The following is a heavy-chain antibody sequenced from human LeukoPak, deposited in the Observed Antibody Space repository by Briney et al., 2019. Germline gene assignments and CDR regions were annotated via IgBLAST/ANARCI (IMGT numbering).Heavy chain of an antibody. J-gene: IGHJ4*02. V-gene: IGHV4-4*02. CDR2: IYHSGST. CDR1: GGSISSTNL. D-gene: IGHD5-18*01. Sequence: SETLSLTCAVSGGSISSTNLWSWVRPPPGKGLEWIGEIYHSGSTNYTPSLKSRVTISVDTSKYQFSLKLSSVTAADTAVYYCARQDTAMAWSYYFDYWGQGTLVTVSS. CDR3: ARQDTAMAWSYYFDY.